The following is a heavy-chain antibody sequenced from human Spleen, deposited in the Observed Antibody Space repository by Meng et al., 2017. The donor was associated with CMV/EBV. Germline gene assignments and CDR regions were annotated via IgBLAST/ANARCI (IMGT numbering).Heavy chain of an antibody. CDR2: LYSGGST. V-gene: IGHV3-53*01. CDR3: ARHRSIPSFNY. Sequence: GGSLRLSCAASGFTVSSNHMNWVRQAPGKGLEWVSVLYSGGSTLYADSVKGRFTISRDNAKNSLYLQMNSLIAEDTAMYYCARHRSIPSFNYWGQGTLVTVSS. CDR1: GFTVSSNH. J-gene: IGHJ4*02.